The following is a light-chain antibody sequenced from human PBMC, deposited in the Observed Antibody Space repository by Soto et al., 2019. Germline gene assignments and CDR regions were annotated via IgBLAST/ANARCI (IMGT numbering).Light chain of an antibody. CDR3: STWDSWLRSTV. J-gene: IGLJ7*01. V-gene: IGLV1-51*01. CDR2: DND. CDR1: NTNIGNHF. Sequence: QSVLTQPPSLFAAPGQTVTISCSGSNTNIGNHFVSWYQQLPGTAPRLLIYDNDKRPSGIPDRFSGSKSGTSASLDITGLQTGDEDYYYCSTWDSWLRSTVFGGGTKLTVL.